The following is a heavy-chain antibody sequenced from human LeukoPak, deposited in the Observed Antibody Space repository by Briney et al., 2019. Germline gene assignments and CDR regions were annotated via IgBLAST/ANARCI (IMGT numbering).Heavy chain of an antibody. V-gene: IGHV3-23*01. CDR2: ISGSGGST. CDR1: GFTFGSYA. J-gene: IGHJ4*02. Sequence: GGSLRLSCAASGFTFGSYAMSWVRQAPGKGLEWVSAISGSGGSTYYADSVKGRFTISRDNSKNTLYLQMNSLRAEDTAVYYCALTHGDSEANRYFDYWGQGTLVTVSS. D-gene: IGHD3-10*01. CDR3: ALTHGDSEANRYFDY.